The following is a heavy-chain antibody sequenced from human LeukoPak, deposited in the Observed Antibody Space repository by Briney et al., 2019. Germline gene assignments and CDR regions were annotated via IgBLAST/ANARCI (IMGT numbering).Heavy chain of an antibody. CDR1: GFTVSSNY. CDR3: ARDMDTIYGFDP. D-gene: IGHD5-12*01. CDR2: IYSGGST. V-gene: IGHV3-66*02. J-gene: IGHJ5*02. Sequence: GGSLRLSCAASGFTVSSNYMSWVRQAPGKGLEWVSVIYSGGSTYYADSVKGRFTISRDNSKNTLYLQMNSLRAEDTAVYYYARDMDTIYGFDPWGQGTLVTVSS.